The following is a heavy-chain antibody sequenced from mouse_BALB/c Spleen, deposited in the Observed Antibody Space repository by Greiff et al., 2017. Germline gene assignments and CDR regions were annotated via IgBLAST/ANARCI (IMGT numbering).Heavy chain of an antibody. CDR2: ISSGSSTI. CDR1: GFTFSSFG. Sequence: EVKLVESGGGLVQPGGSRKLSCAASGFTFSSFGMHWVRQAPEKGLEWVAYISSGSSTIYYADTVKGRFTISRDNPKNTLFLQMTSLRSEDTAMYYCARDYRYDVFAYWGQGTLVTVSA. D-gene: IGHD2-14*01. V-gene: IGHV5-17*02. J-gene: IGHJ3*01. CDR3: ARDYRYDVFAY.